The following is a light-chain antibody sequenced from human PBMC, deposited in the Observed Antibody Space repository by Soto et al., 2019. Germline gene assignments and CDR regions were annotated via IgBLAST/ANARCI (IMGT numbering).Light chain of an antibody. CDR1: QGIRHD. J-gene: IGKJ1*01. CDR2: AAS. V-gene: IGKV1-17*01. CDR3: QHYNTYPWT. Sequence: DIQITQSPSSQSASVGDRVTITCRASQGIRHDLGWFQQRPGKAPKRLIYAASSLQGGVPSGFSGSGSGTEFTLTISSLEPEDFATYYCQHYNTYPWTFGQGTKVDNK.